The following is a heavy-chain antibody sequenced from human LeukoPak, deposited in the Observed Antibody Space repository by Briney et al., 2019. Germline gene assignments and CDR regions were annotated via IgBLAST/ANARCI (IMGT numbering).Heavy chain of an antibody. CDR1: GGSFSGYY. CDR2: INHSGST. J-gene: IGHJ4*02. D-gene: IGHD2-2*01. V-gene: IGHV4-34*01. Sequence: PSEILSLTCAVYGGSFSGYYWSWIRQPPGKGLEWIGEINHSGSTNYNPSLKSRVTISVDTSKNQFSLKLSSVTAADTAVYYRARGPRRYCSSTSCTYYFDYWGQGTLVTVSS. CDR3: ARGPRRYCSSTSCTYYFDY.